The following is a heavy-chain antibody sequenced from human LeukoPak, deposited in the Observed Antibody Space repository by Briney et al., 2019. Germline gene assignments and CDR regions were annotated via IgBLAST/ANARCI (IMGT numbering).Heavy chain of an antibody. CDR1: GGTFSSYA. J-gene: IGHJ4*02. D-gene: IGHD7-27*01. CDR3: ASNPLKTGDFNY. Sequence: SVKVSCKASGGTFSSYAISWVRQAPGQGLEWMGGIIPIFGTANYAQKFQGRVTITADESTSTAYMELSSLRSEDTAVYYCASNPLKTGDFNYWGLGTLVTVSS. V-gene: IGHV1-69*13. CDR2: IIPIFGTA.